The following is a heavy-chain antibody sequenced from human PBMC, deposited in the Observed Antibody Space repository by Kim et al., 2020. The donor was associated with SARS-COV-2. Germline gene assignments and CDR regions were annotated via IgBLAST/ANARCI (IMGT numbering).Heavy chain of an antibody. J-gene: IGHJ2*01. CDR1: GLMVSKYD. V-gene: IGHV3-13*01. CDR2: FGPDGDT. CDR3: VRGPFSSDLNL. Sequence: GGSLRLSCAASGLMVSKYDIHWVRQTAEKGLEWISSFGPDGDTHYRDSVRGRFIISRDDVQNSIYLQLNSLRVGDTGLYYCVRGPFSSDLNLWGRGTLVSVSS. D-gene: IGHD3-16*01.